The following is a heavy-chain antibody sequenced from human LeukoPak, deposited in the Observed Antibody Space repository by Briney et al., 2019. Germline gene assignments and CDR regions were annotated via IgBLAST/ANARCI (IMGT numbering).Heavy chain of an antibody. D-gene: IGHD6-19*01. CDR1: GFTVGSNY. J-gene: IGHJ3*02. CDR2: VYSGGNT. V-gene: IGHV3-53*01. Sequence: GGSLRLSCAASGFTVGSNYMCLVRQAPGKGLEWVSVVYSGGNTYYADSVKGRFTISRDDSKNTLFLQMNSLRAEDTAVYYCAREYGSGTYLAFDIWGRGTMVTVSS. CDR3: AREYGSGTYLAFDI.